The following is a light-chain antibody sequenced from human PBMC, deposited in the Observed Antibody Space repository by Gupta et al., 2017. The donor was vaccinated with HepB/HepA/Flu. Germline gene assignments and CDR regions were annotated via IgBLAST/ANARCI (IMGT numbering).Light chain of an antibody. V-gene: IGLV3-21*04. Sequence: VLTQPPSVSVAPGKTARITCGGNNIGSKSVHWYQQKPGQAPVLVIYYDSDRPSGIPERFSGSNSGNTATLTISRVEAGDEADYYCQVWDSSSDHVVFGGGTKLTVL. J-gene: IGLJ2*01. CDR2: YDS. CDR1: NIGSKS. CDR3: QVWDSSSDHVV.